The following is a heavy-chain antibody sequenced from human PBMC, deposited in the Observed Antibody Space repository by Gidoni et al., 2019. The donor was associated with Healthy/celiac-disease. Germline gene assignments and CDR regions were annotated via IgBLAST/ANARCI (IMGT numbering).Heavy chain of an antibody. Sequence: EVQLLESGGGLVQPGGSLRLSCAASGFTFSSYAMSWVRQAPGKGLEWVSAISGSGGSTYYADSVKGRFTISRDNSKNTLYLQMNSLRAEDTAVYYCAKEGYCTNGVCPIYYYYGMDVWGQGTTVTVSS. D-gene: IGHD2-8*01. J-gene: IGHJ6*02. CDR2: ISGSGGST. V-gene: IGHV3-23*01. CDR1: GFTFSSYA. CDR3: AKEGYCTNGVCPIYYYYGMDV.